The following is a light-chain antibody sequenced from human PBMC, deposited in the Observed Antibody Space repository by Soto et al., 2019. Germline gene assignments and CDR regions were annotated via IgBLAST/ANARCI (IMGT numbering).Light chain of an antibody. V-gene: IGLV2-11*01. Sequence: QSDLTQPPSVSGSPGQSVTISCTGTSSDVGGYDYVSWYQQRPGKAPKLLIYDVTKRPSGVPDRFSGSKSGNTASLTISGLQAEDEADFYCCSYGGSFPYVFGTGTKVTV. J-gene: IGLJ1*01. CDR2: DVT. CDR3: CSYGGSFPYV. CDR1: SSDVGGYDY.